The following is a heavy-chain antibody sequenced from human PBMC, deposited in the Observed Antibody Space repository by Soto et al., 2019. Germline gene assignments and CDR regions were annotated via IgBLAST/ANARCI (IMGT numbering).Heavy chain of an antibody. Sequence: QVQLVQSGAEVKKPGASVKVSCRTSGYTFTHYYIHWVRQAPGQGLERLGIINPASGSTNYAQDFQGRVTLSMATSTTTVYMALSGLRAEDTAIFYCARALAAGDHWGQGTLVTVSS. V-gene: IGHV1-46*01. CDR3: ARALAAGDH. J-gene: IGHJ4*02. CDR2: INPASGST. CDR1: GYTFTHYY. D-gene: IGHD6-25*01.